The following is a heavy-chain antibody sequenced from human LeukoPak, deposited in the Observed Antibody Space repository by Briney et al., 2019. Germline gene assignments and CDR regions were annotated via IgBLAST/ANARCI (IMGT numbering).Heavy chain of an antibody. CDR1: GYTFTGYY. J-gene: IGHJ6*03. V-gene: IGHV1-2*02. CDR3: ARELIRFLEWLLIYYYYYMDV. Sequence: ASVKVSCKASGYTFTGYYMHWVRQAPGQGLEWMGWINPNSGGTNYAQKFQGRVTMTRDTSISTAYMELSRLRSDDAAVYYCARELIRFLEWLLIYYYYYMDVWGKGTTVTVSS. CDR2: INPNSGGT. D-gene: IGHD3-3*01.